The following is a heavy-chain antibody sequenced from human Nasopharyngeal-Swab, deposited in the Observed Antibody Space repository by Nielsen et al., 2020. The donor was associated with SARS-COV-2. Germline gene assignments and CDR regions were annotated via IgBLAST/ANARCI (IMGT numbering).Heavy chain of an antibody. J-gene: IGHJ4*02. CDR2: ISGSGGST. CDR1: GFTFSSYD. Sequence: GESLKISCAASGFTFSSYDMSWVGQAPGKGLEWVSAISGSGGSTYYADSVKGRFTISRDNSKNTLYLQMNSLRAEDTAVYYCAKVGFRSITGTSPLEYWGQGTLVTVSS. D-gene: IGHD1-20*01. V-gene: IGHV3-23*01. CDR3: AKVGFRSITGTSPLEY.